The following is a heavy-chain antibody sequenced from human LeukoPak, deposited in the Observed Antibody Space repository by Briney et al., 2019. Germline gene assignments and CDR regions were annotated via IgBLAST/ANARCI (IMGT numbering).Heavy chain of an antibody. J-gene: IGHJ1*01. CDR3: ARDRYCSGGSCYEYFHH. CDR1: GFXFRSYS. V-gene: IGHV3-21*01. D-gene: IGHD2-15*01. CDR2: MSSNSTYI. Sequence: GGSLRLSCAASGFXFRSYSMNWVRQAPGKGLEWVSGMSSNSTYIYYAETLKGRFTISRDNAEHTLYLQMNSLRVEDTAVYYCARDRYCSGGSCYEYFHHWGQGTLVTVSS.